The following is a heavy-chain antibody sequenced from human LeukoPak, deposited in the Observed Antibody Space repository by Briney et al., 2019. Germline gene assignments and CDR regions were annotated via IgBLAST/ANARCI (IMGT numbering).Heavy chain of an antibody. CDR1: GGSISSYY. CDR2: IYYSGST. V-gene: IGHV4-59*12. Sequence: PSETLSLTCTVSGGSISSYYWSWIRQPPGEGLEWIGYIYYSGSTNYNPSLKSRVTMSIETSKNQFSLKLSSVTAADTAIYYCARDGWFGELLDYWGQGTLVIVSS. D-gene: IGHD3-10*01. J-gene: IGHJ4*02. CDR3: ARDGWFGELLDY.